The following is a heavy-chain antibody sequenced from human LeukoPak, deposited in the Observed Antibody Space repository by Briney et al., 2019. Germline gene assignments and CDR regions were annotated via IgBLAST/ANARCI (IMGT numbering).Heavy chain of an antibody. D-gene: IGHD6-6*01. CDR3: ARGSSSPDY. J-gene: IGHJ4*02. V-gene: IGHV3-20*04. Sequence: PGGSLRLTCAASVFTFDNYGIFWVRQAPVKGLEWVSRIHWNGGRTGYADSVKGRFTISRDNAKNSLYLQMNSLRAEDTAVYYCARGSSSPDYWGQGTLVTVSS. CDR2: IHWNGGRT. CDR1: VFTFDNYG.